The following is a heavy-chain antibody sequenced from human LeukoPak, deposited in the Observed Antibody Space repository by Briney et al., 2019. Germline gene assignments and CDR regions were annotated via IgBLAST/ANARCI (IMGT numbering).Heavy chain of an antibody. J-gene: IGHJ4*02. V-gene: IGHV1-18*01. CDR2: ISGYNGNT. Sequence: ASVKVSCKASGYTFTSYGITWVRQAPGQGLEWMGWISGYNGNTNYAWTLQDRVTMTTDTSTSTAYMELRSLRSDDTAVYYCARVPPALSGWEIYFDYWGQGTLVTVSS. CDR3: ARVPPALSGWEIYFDY. CDR1: GYTFTSYG. D-gene: IGHD6-19*01.